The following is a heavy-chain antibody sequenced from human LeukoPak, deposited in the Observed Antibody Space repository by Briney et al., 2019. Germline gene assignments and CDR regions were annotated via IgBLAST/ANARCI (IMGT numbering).Heavy chain of an antibody. CDR3: ARATFTMTRNAFDI. D-gene: IGHD3-22*01. V-gene: IGHV4-4*07. Sequence: SETLSLTCTVSGGSISSYYWSWIRRPAGKGLEWIGRIYTSGSTNYNPSLKSRVTMSVDTSKNQFSLKLSSVTAADTAVYYCARATFTMTRNAFDIWGQGTMVTVSS. CDR2: IYTSGST. CDR1: GGSISSYY. J-gene: IGHJ3*02.